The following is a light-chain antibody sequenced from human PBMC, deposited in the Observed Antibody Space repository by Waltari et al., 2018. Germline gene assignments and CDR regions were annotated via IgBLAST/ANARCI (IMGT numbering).Light chain of an antibody. V-gene: IGLV2-18*01. Sequence: QSALTQPPSVSGSPGQSVTISCTGISTDVGGYDRVSWYQQSPGTAPKLMISDVSNRPSWVPDRFSGSKSGNTASLTISGLQAEDEADYYCNLYAGSSTLGVFGGGTKLTVL. CDR3: NLYAGSSTLGV. CDR1: STDVGGYDR. J-gene: IGLJ3*02. CDR2: DVS.